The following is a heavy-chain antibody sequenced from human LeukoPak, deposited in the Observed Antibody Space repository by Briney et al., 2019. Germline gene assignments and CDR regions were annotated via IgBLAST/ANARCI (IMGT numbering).Heavy chain of an antibody. V-gene: IGHV3-53*01. CDR1: GFTVSGNY. J-gene: IGHJ4*02. CDR2: IYSGGTT. Sequence: GGSLRLSCAVSGFTVSGNYMSWVRQAPGKGLEWVSLIYSGGTTYYADSVKGRFTISRDNSKNPLYLQMNSLRAEDTAVYYCARRAGGYSHPYDYWGQGILVTVSS. D-gene: IGHD4-23*01. CDR3: ARRAGGYSHPYDY.